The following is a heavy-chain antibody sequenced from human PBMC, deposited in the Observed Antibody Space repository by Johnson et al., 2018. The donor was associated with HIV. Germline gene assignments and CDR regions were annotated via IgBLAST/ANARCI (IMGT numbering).Heavy chain of an antibody. V-gene: IGHV3-30*04. J-gene: IGHJ3*02. CDR1: GFTFSSYA. CDR3: TRARYSSSWYNGDAFDI. CDR2: ISYDGSDK. D-gene: IGHD6-13*01. Sequence: QVQLVESGGGVVQPGRSLSLSCAASGFTFSSYAMHWVRQAPAKGLQWVAVISYDGSDKDYADSVKGRFTISRDNSKNTLYLQMNSLRAEDTALYYCTRARYSSSWYNGDAFDIWGQGTMVTVSS.